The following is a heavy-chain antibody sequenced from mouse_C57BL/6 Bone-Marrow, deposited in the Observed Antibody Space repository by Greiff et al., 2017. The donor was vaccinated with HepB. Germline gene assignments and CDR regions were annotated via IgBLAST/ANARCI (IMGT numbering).Heavy chain of an antibody. Sequence: EVHLVESGGGLVQPGGSLSLSCAASGFTFTDYYMSWVRQPPGKALEWLGFIRNKANGYTTEYSASVKGRFTISRDNSQSILYLQMNARRAEDRATYYCARYGGVVRDFDVWGTGTTVTVSA. CDR2: IRNKANGYTT. J-gene: IGHJ1*03. CDR3: ARYGGVVRDFDV. V-gene: IGHV7-3*01. CDR1: GFTFTDYY. D-gene: IGHD1-1*01.